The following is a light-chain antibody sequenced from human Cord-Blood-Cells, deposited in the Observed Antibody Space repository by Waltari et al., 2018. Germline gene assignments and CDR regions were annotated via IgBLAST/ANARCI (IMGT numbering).Light chain of an antibody. CDR3: QQSYSALT. V-gene: IGKV1-39*01. J-gene: IGKJ4*01. Sequence: DIQMTPSPSSLSASVGDRVTITCRASQSISSYLNWYQQKPGKAPKLLIYAESSLQSGVPSRFSGSGSGTDFTLTISSLQPEDFATYYCQQSYSALTFGGGTKVEIK. CDR1: QSISSY. CDR2: AES.